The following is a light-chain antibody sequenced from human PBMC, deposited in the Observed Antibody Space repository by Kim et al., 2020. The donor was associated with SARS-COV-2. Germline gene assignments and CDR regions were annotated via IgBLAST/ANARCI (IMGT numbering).Light chain of an antibody. CDR1: QSISSW. CDR2: KAS. J-gene: IGKJ1*01. Sequence: DIQMTQSPSTLSASVGDRVTITCRASQSISSWLAWYQQKPGKAPKVLIYKASSLETGVPPRFSGSGSGTEFSLTISSLQPDDFATYYCQQYDTYSTFGQGTKVDIK. CDR3: QQYDTYST. V-gene: IGKV1-5*03.